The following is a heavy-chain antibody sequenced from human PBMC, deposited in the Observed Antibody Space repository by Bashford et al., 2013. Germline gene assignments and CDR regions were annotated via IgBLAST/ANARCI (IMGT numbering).Heavy chain of an antibody. CDR3: ARDHITMVRGVIEAFDI. CDR2: IWFDGSYK. D-gene: IGHD3-10*01. Sequence: VRQAPGKGLEWVAVIWFDGSYKYYADSVKGRFTISRDNSKNTLYLQMNSLRAEDTAVYYCARDHITMVRGVIEAFDIWGQGTMVTVSS. J-gene: IGHJ3*02. V-gene: IGHV3-33*01.